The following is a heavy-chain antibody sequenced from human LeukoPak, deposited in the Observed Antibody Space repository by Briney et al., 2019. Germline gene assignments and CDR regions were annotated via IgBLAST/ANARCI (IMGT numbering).Heavy chain of an antibody. J-gene: IGHJ5*02. D-gene: IGHD3-22*01. CDR2: IYYSGST. Sequence: SQTLSLTCTVSGGSISSGDYYWSWIRQPPGKGLEWIGYIYYSGSTYYNPSLKSRVTMSADTSKNQLSLKLSSVTAADTAVYYCARPYYYDSRIDPWGQGILVTVSS. CDR3: ARPYYYDSRIDP. V-gene: IGHV4-30-4*01. CDR1: GGSISSGDYY.